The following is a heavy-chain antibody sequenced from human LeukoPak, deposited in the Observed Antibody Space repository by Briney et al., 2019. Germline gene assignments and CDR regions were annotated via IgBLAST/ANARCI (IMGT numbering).Heavy chain of an antibody. D-gene: IGHD3-10*01. CDR2: INPNSGGT. CDR1: GYTFTGYY. J-gene: IGHJ4*02. V-gene: IGHV1-2*02. Sequence: GASVKVSCKASGYTFTGYYMHWVRQAPGQGLEWMGWINPNSGGTNYAQKFQGRVTMTRDTSISTAYMELSRLRSDDTAVYYCARRSGGIMTSFDYWGQGTLVTVSS. CDR3: ARRSGGIMTSFDY.